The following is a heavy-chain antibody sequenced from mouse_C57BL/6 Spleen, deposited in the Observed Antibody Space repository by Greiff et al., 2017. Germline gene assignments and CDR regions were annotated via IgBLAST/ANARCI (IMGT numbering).Heavy chain of an antibody. D-gene: IGHD2-3*01. CDR1: GYAFSSSW. Sequence: QVQLQQSGPELVKPGASVKISCKASGYAFSSSWMNWVKQRPGKGLEWIGRIYPGDGDTNYNGKFKGKATLTAEKSSSTAYLQLSSLTSEDSAVYFCARTYDGYLDYWGQGTTLTVSS. J-gene: IGHJ2*01. V-gene: IGHV1-82*01. CDR3: ARTYDGYLDY. CDR2: IYPGDGDT.